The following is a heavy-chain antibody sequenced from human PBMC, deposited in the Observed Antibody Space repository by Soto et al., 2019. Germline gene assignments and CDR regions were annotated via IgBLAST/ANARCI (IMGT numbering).Heavy chain of an antibody. CDR2: IYYSGST. Sequence: QVQLQESGPGLVKPSETLSLTCTVSGGSISSYYWSWIRQPPGKGLEWIGYIYYSGSTNYNPSLKRRLTIAVAPSTDQFSLKLSSVTAADTAVYYCAIRYGSCFDYWGQGTLVTVSS. D-gene: IGHD5-18*01. J-gene: IGHJ4*02. V-gene: IGHV4-59*08. CDR3: AIRYGSCFDY. CDR1: GGSISSYY.